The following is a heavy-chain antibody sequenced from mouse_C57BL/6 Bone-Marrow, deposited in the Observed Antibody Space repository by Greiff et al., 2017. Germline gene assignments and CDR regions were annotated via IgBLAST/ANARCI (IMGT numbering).Heavy chain of an antibody. CDR2: IDPENGDT. V-gene: IGHV14-4*01. J-gene: IGHJ3*01. CDR1: GFNIKDDY. Sequence: VQLQQSGAELVRPGASVKLSCTASGFNIKDDYMHWVKQRPEQGLEWIGWIDPENGDTEYASQFQGKATITADTSSNTAYLQLSSLTSEDTAVYYCTKGGLNWDRFAYWGQGTLVTVSA. D-gene: IGHD4-1*01. CDR3: TKGGLNWDRFAY.